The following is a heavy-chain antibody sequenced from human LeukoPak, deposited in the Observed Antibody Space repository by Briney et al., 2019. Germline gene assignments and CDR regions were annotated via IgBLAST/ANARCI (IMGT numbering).Heavy chain of an antibody. CDR1: GFTFSSYG. CDR2: IRYDGSNK. V-gene: IGHV3-30*02. CDR3: AKGAPTYYYDSSGYYSFDY. D-gene: IGHD3-22*01. Sequence: TGGSLSLSCAASGFTFSSYGMHWVRQAPGRGLEWVAFIRYDGSNKYYADSVKGRFTISRDNSKHTLYLQMNSLRAEDTAVYYCAKGAPTYYYDSSGYYSFDYWGQGTLVTVSS. J-gene: IGHJ4*02.